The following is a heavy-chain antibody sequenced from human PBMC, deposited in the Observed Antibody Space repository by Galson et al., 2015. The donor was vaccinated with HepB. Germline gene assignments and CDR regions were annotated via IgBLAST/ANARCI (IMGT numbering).Heavy chain of an antibody. CDR3: ARSLRLGELSLSLLSY. D-gene: IGHD3-16*02. CDR2: ISAYNGNT. CDR1: GYTFTSYG. V-gene: IGHV1-18*04. J-gene: IGHJ4*02. Sequence: SVKVSCKASGYTFTSYGISWVRQAPGQGLEWMGWISAYNGNTNYAQKLQGRVTMTTDTSTSTAYMELRSLRSDDTAVYYCARSLRLGELSLSLLSYWGQGTLVTVSS.